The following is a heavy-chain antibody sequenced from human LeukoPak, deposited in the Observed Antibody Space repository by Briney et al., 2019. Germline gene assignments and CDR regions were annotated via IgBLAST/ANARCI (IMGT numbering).Heavy chain of an antibody. V-gene: IGHV3-48*02. Sequence: GGYLRLSCAASGFTFSDYTMIWVRQAPGKGLEWVSYICSRGTIIHHADSVKGRFTISKDDDKNSLYLQMSDLRDKDTAVYYCARDRERGVYYDSTGYNPPGYWGQGALVTVSS. CDR1: GFTFSDYT. J-gene: IGHJ4*02. D-gene: IGHD3-22*01. CDR3: ARDRERGVYYDSTGYNPPGY. CDR2: ICSRGTII.